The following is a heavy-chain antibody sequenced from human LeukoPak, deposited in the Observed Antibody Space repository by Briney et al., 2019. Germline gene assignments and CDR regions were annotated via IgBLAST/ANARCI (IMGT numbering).Heavy chain of an antibody. CDR2: IYYSGST. V-gene: IGHV4-39*01. CDR1: GGSISSSSYY. D-gene: IGHD5-18*01. CDR3: ARQPSNTAAFDI. J-gene: IGHJ3*02. Sequence: SETLSLTCTVSGGSISSSSYYWGWIRQPPGKGLEWIGSIYYSGSTYYNPSLKSRVTISVDTSKNQFSLKLSSVTAADTAVYYCARQPSNTAAFDIWGQGTMVTVSS.